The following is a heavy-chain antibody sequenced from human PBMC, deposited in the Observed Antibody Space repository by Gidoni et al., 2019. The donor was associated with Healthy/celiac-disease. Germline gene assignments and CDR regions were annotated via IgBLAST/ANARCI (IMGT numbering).Heavy chain of an antibody. D-gene: IGHD3-22*01. CDR1: GFTFSSYA. V-gene: IGHV3-23*01. J-gene: IGHJ4*02. CDR3: AKYYYDSSGYYYDY. CDR2: IRGSGGST. Sequence: EVQLLESGGGLVQPGGSLRLSCAASGFTFSSYAMSWFRQAPGKGLEWVSAIRGSGGSTYYADSVKGRFTISRDNSKNTLYLQMYSLRAEDTAVYYCAKYYYDSSGYYYDYWGQGTLVTVSS.